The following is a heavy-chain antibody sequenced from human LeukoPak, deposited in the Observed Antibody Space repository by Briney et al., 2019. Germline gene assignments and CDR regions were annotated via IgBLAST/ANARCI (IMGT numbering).Heavy chain of an antibody. D-gene: IGHD2-21*02. V-gene: IGHV5-51*01. CDR2: IYSGESDT. Sequence: GESLKISCKGSGYNFPNFWFGWVLDMSRKGLEWMGAIYSGESDTTYSPSFQGQVTISVDKSISTAYLQWSSLKDSDTAMYYCARHFSGGDDYWGQGTLVTVSS. CDR1: GYNFPNFW. J-gene: IGHJ4*02. CDR3: ARHFSGGDDY.